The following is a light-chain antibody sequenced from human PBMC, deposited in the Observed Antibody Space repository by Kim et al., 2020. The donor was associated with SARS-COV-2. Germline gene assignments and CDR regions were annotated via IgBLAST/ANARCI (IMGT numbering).Light chain of an antibody. CDR1: SLRSYY. CDR3: NSRDSSGNFVV. CDR2: GKN. Sequence: LGQTVRITGQGDSLRSYYASWYQQKPGQAPVLVIFGKNNRPSGIPDRFSGSSSGNTASLTITGAQAEDEADYYCNSRDSSGNFVVFGGGTQLTVL. V-gene: IGLV3-19*01. J-gene: IGLJ2*01.